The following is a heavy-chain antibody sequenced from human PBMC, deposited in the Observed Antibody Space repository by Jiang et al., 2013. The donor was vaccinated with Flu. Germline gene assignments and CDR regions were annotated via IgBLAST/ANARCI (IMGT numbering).Heavy chain of an antibody. CDR2: INPSGGGT. J-gene: IGHJ4*02. CDR1: GYTFTRYY. V-gene: IGHV1-46*01. Sequence: GAEVKKPGASVKVSCKASGYTFTRYYVNWVRQAPGQGLEWMGIINPSGGGTNYAQKFQGRVTMTRDASTNTVYMELSSLTSEDTAFYYCARSDSCGGDCYFLDYWGQGTLVTVSS. D-gene: IGHD2-21*02. CDR3: ARSDSCGGDCYFLDY.